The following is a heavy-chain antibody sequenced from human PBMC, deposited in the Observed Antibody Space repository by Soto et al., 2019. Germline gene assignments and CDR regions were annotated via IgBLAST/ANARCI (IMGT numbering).Heavy chain of an antibody. CDR2: IYYSGST. V-gene: IGHV4-39*01. Sequence: SETLSLTCTVSGGSISSSSYYWGWIRQPPGKGLEWIGSIYYSGSTYYNPSLKSRVTISVDTSKNQFSLKLSSVTAADTAVYYCARGKRFRNYYDSSGNLDYWGQGTLVTVSS. D-gene: IGHD3-22*01. CDR1: GGSISSSSYY. J-gene: IGHJ4*02. CDR3: ARGKRFRNYYDSSGNLDY.